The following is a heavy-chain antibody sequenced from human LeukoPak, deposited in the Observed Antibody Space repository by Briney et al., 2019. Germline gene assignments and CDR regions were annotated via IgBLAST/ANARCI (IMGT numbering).Heavy chain of an antibody. CDR3: AREIHSTGYHYAGGYMDV. J-gene: IGHJ6*03. Sequence: GGSLRLSCAASGFNFSDYYMSWVRQAPGRGLEWISFFSSGDTNIKYADSVKGRFTISRDNAKNSLYLQINSLRAEDTAVYFCAREIHSTGYHYAGGYMDVWGEGTTVIVSS. V-gene: IGHV3-11*04. D-gene: IGHD6-19*01. CDR2: FSSGDTNI. CDR1: GFNFSDYY.